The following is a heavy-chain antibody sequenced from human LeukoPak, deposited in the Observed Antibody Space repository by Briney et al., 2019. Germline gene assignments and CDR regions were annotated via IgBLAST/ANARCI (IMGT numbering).Heavy chain of an antibody. CDR2: IRSKPYGGTP. CDR3: ARGILTGGRYYFDY. V-gene: IGHV3-49*03. Sequence: GRSLRLSCTASGFTFGDYGMTWFRQAPGKGLEWVGFIRSKPYGGTPEYAASVKGRFSISRDDSKSIANLQMNSLETEDTAVYYCARGILTGGRYYFDYWGQGTLVTVSS. J-gene: IGHJ4*02. CDR1: GFTFGDYG. D-gene: IGHD3-9*01.